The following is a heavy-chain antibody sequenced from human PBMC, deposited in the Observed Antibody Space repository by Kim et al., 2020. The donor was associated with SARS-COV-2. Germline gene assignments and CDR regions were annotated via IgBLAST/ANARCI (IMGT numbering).Heavy chain of an antibody. J-gene: IGHJ4*02. D-gene: IGHD6-19*01. V-gene: IGHV1-69*01. CDR3: AREGIAVAATGYYFDY. Sequence: KFQGRVTITADESTSTAYMERSSLRSEDTAVYYCAREGIAVAATGYYFDYWGQGTLVTVSS.